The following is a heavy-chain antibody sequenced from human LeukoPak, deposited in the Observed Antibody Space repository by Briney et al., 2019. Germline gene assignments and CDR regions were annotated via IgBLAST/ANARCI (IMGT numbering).Heavy chain of an antibody. D-gene: IGHD3-10*01. CDR3: ARLYYYGSGSYSDAFDI. CDR2: INHSGST. J-gene: IGHJ3*02. CDR1: GGSFSGYY. Sequence: SETLSLTCAVYGGSFSGYYWSWIRQPPAKGLEWIGEINHSGSTNYNPSLKSRVTISVDTSKNQFSLKLSSVTAADTAVYYCARLYYYGSGSYSDAFDIWGQGTMVTVSS. V-gene: IGHV4-34*01.